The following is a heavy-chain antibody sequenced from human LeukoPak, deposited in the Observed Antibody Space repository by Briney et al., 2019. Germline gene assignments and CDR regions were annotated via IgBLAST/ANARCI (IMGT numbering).Heavy chain of an antibody. CDR2: IYYSGST. D-gene: IGHD3-9*01. V-gene: IGHV4-30-4*08. J-gene: IGHJ4*02. Sequence: PSQTLSLTCTVSGGSISRGDYYWSWIRQPPGKGLEWIGYIYYSGSTYYNPSLKSRVTISVDTSKNRFSLKLSSVTAADTAVYYCARGRGVTGYYPPTLDYWGQGTLVTVSS. CDR1: GGSISRGDYY. CDR3: ARGRGVTGYYPPTLDY.